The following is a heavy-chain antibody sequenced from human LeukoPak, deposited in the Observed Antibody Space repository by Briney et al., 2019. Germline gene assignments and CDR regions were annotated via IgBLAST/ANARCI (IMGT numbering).Heavy chain of an antibody. V-gene: IGHV3-30*19. CDR2: ISYDGSNK. CDR1: GFTFSSYG. J-gene: IGHJ4*02. CDR3: ARGDEWEGLVVVVAASLIDY. D-gene: IGHD2-15*01. Sequence: GGSLRLSCAASGFTFSSYGMHWVRQAPGKGLEWVAVISYDGSNKYYADSVKGRFTISRDNSKNTLYLQMNSLRAEDTAVYYCARGDEWEGLVVVVAASLIDYWGQGTLVTVSS.